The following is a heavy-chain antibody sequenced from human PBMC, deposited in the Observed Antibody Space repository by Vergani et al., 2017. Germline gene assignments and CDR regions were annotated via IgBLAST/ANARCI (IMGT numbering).Heavy chain of an antibody. V-gene: IGHV4-38-2*01. D-gene: IGHD5-18*01. Sequence: QVDLQESGPGLVKSSETLSLNCAVSGYSVGSGYYWGWIRQPPGRGLEWIGCVHRNGNTYYTSSLRSRATISRDTSKNQFSLRLTSVTAADTSVYYCARLGYSYGPPGYFDYWGQGTLVTVSS. CDR1: GYSVGSGYY. CDR2: VHRNGNT. J-gene: IGHJ4*02. CDR3: ARLGYSYGPPGYFDY.